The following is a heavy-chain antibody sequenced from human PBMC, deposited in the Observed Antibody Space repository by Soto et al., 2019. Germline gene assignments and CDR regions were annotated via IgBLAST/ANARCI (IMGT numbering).Heavy chain of an antibody. J-gene: IGHJ5*02. Sequence: ETLSLTCTVSGGSIFSDDWTWIRQPPGKGLEWIGYISRGGSSRYAPSLKGRVTFSTDTSKNQVSLKLTYVTVADTAVYYCARGYWFDPWGPGTLVTVSS. CDR1: GGSIFSDD. V-gene: IGHV4-59*01. CDR2: ISRGGSS. CDR3: ARGYWFDP.